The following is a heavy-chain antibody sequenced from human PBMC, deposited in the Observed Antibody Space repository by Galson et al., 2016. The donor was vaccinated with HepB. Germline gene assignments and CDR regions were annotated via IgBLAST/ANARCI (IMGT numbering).Heavy chain of an antibody. CDR2: IYPGDSRT. CDR3: ARHRAFCGRDCFPTEFNY. J-gene: IGHJ4*02. CDR1: GYNSNYYW. D-gene: IGHD2-21*02. V-gene: IGHV5-51*01. Sequence: QSGAEVKKPGESLKISCQAPGYNSNYYWIGWVRQVPGRGLEWMGIIYPGDSRTTYSPTFEGQVTISADRSNTTAYLQWNSLKASDTAIYYCARHRAFCGRDCFPTEFNYWGQGTLVTVSS.